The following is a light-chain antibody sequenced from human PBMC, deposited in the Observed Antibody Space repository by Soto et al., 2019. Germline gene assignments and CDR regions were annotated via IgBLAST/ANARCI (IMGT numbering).Light chain of an antibody. CDR2: AAS. J-gene: IGKJ1*01. CDR3: QQYNSYPT. CDR1: QSISSY. Sequence: DIQMTQSPSSLSASVGDRVTITFRASQSISSYLNWYQQKPGKAPKLLIYAASSLQSGVPSRFSGSGSGTDFTLTISSLQPDDFATYYCQQYNSYPTFGQGTKVDIK. V-gene: IGKV1-39*01.